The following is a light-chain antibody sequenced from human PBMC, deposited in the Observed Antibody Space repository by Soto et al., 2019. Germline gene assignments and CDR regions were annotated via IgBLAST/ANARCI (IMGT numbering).Light chain of an antibody. CDR3: CSYTSSSTYV. J-gene: IGLJ1*01. CDR2: DVS. V-gene: IGLV2-14*01. CDR1: SSDVGAHNY. Sequence: QSVLTQPASVPGSPGQSITISCTGTSSDVGAHNYVSWFQQYPGKAPKLMIYDVSNRPSGVSNRFSGSKSGNTASLTISGLQAEDEADYYCCSYTSSSTYVFGTGTKVTVL.